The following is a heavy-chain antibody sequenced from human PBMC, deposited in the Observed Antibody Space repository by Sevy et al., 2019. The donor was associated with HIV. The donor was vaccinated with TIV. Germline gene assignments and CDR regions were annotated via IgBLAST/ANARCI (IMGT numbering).Heavy chain of an antibody. CDR1: GVSFKSYA. CDR3: ARGITTMLGGGYYFDY. Sequence: ASVKVSCKAFGVSFKSYAFSWVRQAPGQGLEWVGEIIPSFATSNIAQKFQGRVTITADVSTNTVYMELSSLISEDTALFYCARGITTMLGGGYYFDYWGQGTLVTVSS. D-gene: IGHD3-3*01. CDR2: IIPSFATS. J-gene: IGHJ4*02. V-gene: IGHV1-69*13.